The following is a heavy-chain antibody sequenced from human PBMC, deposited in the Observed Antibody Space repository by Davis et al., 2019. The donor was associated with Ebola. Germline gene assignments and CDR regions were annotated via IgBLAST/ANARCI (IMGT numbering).Heavy chain of an antibody. Sequence: PAGSLRLSCAASGFIFSSYAMSWVSQAPGKGLEWVSSISVRSITYHADSVKGRFTISRDNSKNKLYLQMNSLRAEDTAVYYCAKVHPPTTVTTGWFDPWGQGTLVTVSS. CDR1: GFIFSSYA. V-gene: IGHV3-23*01. CDR2: ISVRSIT. D-gene: IGHD4-17*01. CDR3: AKVHPPTTVTTGWFDP. J-gene: IGHJ5*02.